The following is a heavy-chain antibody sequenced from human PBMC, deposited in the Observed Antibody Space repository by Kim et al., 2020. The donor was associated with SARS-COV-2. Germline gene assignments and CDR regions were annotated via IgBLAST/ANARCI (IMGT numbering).Heavy chain of an antibody. J-gene: IGHJ3*02. CDR2: IYYSGST. Sequence: SETLSLTCTVSGGSISSHFWSWIRQPPGKGLEWIGYIYYSGSTNYNPSLKSRVPISVDTSKNQFSLKLSSVTAADTAVYYCARYISATYYYGSKALNAFDNWAQGTIVTVSS. CDR3: ARYISATYYYGSKALNAFDN. D-gene: IGHD3-22*01. V-gene: IGHV4-59*08. CDR1: GGSISSHF.